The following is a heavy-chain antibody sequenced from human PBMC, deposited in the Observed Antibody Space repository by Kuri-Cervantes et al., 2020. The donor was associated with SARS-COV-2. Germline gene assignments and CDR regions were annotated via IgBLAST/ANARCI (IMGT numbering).Heavy chain of an antibody. CDR3: VNGYYHYMDV. J-gene: IGHJ6*03. V-gene: IGHV4-61*09. CDR2: IYASVTT. Sequence: SETRSLTCTVSGGSISSPTYYWSWIRQPAGKGLEWIGYIYASVTTKYNPSLKSRVTISVDTSKNQFSLRLSTVTAADTAVYYCVNGYYHYMDVWGKGTTVTVSS. CDR1: GGSISSPTYY.